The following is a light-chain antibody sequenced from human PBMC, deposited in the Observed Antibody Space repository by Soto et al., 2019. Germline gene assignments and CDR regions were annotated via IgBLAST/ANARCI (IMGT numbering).Light chain of an antibody. Sequence: QSALTQPASVSGSPGQSITISCPGTNSDVGAYIYVSLYQQHPGKAPKLMVYDINNRPSGVSNRFSGSKSANTASLTISGLQADDEADYYCVSFTSKSSYVFGTGTKVTVL. V-gene: IGLV2-14*03. CDR1: NSDVGAYIY. CDR2: DIN. CDR3: VSFTSKSSYV. J-gene: IGLJ1*01.